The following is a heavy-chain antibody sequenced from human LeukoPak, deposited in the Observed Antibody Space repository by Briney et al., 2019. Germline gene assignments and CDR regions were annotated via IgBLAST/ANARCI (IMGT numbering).Heavy chain of an antibody. D-gene: IGHD3-22*01. CDR1: GYTFTGYY. Sequence: ASVKVSCKASGYTFTGYYMHWVRQAPGQGLEWMGWINPNSGGTNYAQKFQGRVTMTRGTSISTAYMELSRLRSDDTAVYYCARVSTMIVVSVFDYWGQGTLVTVSS. CDR3: ARVSTMIVVSVFDY. CDR2: INPNSGGT. V-gene: IGHV1-2*02. J-gene: IGHJ4*02.